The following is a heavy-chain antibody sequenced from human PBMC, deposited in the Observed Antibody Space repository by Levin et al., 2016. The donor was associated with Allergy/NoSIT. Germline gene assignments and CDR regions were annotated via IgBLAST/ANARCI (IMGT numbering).Heavy chain of an antibody. CDR3: ARVGSSGWYYFDY. CDR2: ISYSEST. Sequence: SETLSLTCTVSGGSISSYYWSWIRQPPGKGLEWIGYISYSESTYYNPSLKSRVTISLDTSTNQFSLSLSSVTAADTAVYYCARVGSSGWYYFDYWGQGSLVTVSS. CDR1: GGSISSYY. J-gene: IGHJ4*02. D-gene: IGHD6-19*01. V-gene: IGHV4-59*01.